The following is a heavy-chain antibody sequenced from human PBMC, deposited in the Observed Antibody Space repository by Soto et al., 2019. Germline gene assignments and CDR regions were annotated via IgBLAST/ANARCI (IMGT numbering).Heavy chain of an antibody. D-gene: IGHD6-25*01. CDR1: GFTFDDYA. Sequence: GGSLRLSCAASGFTFDDYAMHWVRQASGEGLEWVSGISWGSGSIDYADSVKGRFTISRDNAKNSLYLQMNSLRAEDTALYYCAKDAAYYFDYWGQGTLVTVSS. CDR3: AKDAAYYFDY. CDR2: ISWGSGSI. V-gene: IGHV3-9*01. J-gene: IGHJ4*02.